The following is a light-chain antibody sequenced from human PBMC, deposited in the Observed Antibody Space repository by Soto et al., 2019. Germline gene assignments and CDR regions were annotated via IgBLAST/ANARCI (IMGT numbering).Light chain of an antibody. CDR1: QSISSW. J-gene: IGKJ1*01. Sequence: DIPMTQSPSTLSASVGDRVTITCRASQSISSWLAWYQQKPGKAPKLLIYDASSLESGVPSRFSGSGSGTAFTLTISSLQPDDFATYYCQQYNSYSKWTFGQGTKVEIK. CDR3: QQYNSYSKWT. V-gene: IGKV1-5*01. CDR2: DAS.